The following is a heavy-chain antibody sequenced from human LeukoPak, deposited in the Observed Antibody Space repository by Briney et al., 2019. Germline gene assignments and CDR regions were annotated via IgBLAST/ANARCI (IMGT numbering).Heavy chain of an antibody. Sequence: GGSLRLSCAASGFTFSSYEMNWVRQAPGKGLEWVPYISSSGSTIYYADSVKGRFTISRDNAKNSLYLQMNSLRAEDTAVYYCASRTGSSPGGYWGQGTLVTVSS. J-gene: IGHJ4*02. V-gene: IGHV3-48*03. CDR1: GFTFSSYE. D-gene: IGHD6-6*01. CDR3: ASRTGSSPGGY. CDR2: ISSSGSTI.